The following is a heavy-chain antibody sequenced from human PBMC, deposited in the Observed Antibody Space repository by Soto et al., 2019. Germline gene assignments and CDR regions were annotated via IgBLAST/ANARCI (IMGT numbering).Heavy chain of an antibody. V-gene: IGHV4-38-2*01. CDR2: IYHSGST. D-gene: IGHD3-10*01. Sequence: SETLSLTCAVSCYSISSGYYWGWIRQPPGKGLEWIGSIYHSGSTYYNPSLKSRVTISVDTSKNQFSLKLSSVTAADTAVYYCARVGSGSCDYWGQGTLVTVSS. J-gene: IGHJ4*02. CDR1: CYSISSGYY. CDR3: ARVGSGSCDY.